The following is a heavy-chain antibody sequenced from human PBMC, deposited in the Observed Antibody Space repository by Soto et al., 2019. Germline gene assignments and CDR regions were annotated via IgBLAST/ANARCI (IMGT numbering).Heavy chain of an antibody. CDR3: AKFTTPGVAATQVQGY. J-gene: IGHJ4*02. V-gene: IGHV3-23*01. CDR1: GFTFSSYA. D-gene: IGHD2-15*01. Sequence: EVQLLESGGGLVQPGGSLRLSCAASGFTFSSYAMSWVRQAPGKGLEWVSAISGSGGSTYYADSVKGRFTISRDNSKNTLYLQMNSLRAEDTAVYYCAKFTTPGVAATQVQGYWGQGTLVTVSS. CDR2: ISGSGGST.